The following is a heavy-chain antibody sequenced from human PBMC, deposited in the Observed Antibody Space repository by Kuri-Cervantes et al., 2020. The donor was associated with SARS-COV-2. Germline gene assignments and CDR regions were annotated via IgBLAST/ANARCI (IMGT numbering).Heavy chain of an antibody. D-gene: IGHD3-3*01. V-gene: IGHV3-7*01. CDR1: GFTFSSYA. Sequence: GGSLRLSCAASGFTFSSYAMHWVRQAPGKGLEWVANIKQDGSEKYYVDSAKGRFTISRDNAKNSLYLQMNSLRAEDTAVYYCAREMGFIVDFWSGYKDYWGQGTLVTVSS. CDR2: IKQDGSEK. J-gene: IGHJ4*02. CDR3: AREMGFIVDFWSGYKDY.